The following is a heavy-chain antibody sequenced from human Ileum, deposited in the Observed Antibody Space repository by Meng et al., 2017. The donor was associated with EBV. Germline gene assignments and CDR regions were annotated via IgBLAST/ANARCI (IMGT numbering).Heavy chain of an antibody. Sequence: QIPLKDSCSPLVEPTQTPTLTCTFSGFSLSTCGVSVGWIRQPPGKALEWLAVIYWNDDKGYSPSLKSRLTITKDTSKNQVVLTMTNMDPVDTATYYCAHTKHSSGYYYHDYWGQGTLVTVSS. D-gene: IGHD3-22*01. CDR3: AHTKHSSGYYYHDY. CDR2: IYWNDDK. V-gene: IGHV2-5*01. CDR1: GFSLSTCGVS. J-gene: IGHJ4*02.